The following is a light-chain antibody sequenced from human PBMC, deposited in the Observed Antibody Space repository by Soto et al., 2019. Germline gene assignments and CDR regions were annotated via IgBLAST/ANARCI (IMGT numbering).Light chain of an antibody. CDR2: AAS. CDR1: QSVSSSF. V-gene: IGKV3-20*01. Sequence: EVVLTQSSGTLSLSPGERATLSCRASQSVSSSFLAWYQQKPGQAPRLLIHAASTGATGIPARFRGSGSGTDFTLTISSLEPEDSAVYFCHQYADSPQTFGQGTKVEIK. CDR3: HQYADSPQT. J-gene: IGKJ2*01.